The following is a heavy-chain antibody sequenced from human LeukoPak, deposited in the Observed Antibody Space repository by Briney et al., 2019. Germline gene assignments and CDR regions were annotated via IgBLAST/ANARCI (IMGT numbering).Heavy chain of an antibody. CDR1: GGSISSGGYY. Sequence: PSETLSLTCTVSGGSISSGGYYWSWIRQPPGKGLEWIGYIYHSGSTYYNPSLKSRVTISVDRSKNQFSLKLSSVTAADTAVYYCARGAGLRFGELNFDYWGQGTLVTVSS. J-gene: IGHJ4*02. V-gene: IGHV4-30-2*01. D-gene: IGHD3-10*01. CDR3: ARGAGLRFGELNFDY. CDR2: IYHSGST.